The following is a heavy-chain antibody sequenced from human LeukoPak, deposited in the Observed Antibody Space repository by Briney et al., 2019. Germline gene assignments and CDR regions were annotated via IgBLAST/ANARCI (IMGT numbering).Heavy chain of an antibody. CDR3: ARGYLWYYYDSSGYYGY. CDR2: INHSGST. V-gene: IGHV4-34*01. CDR1: GGSFSGYY. J-gene: IGHJ4*02. D-gene: IGHD3-22*01. Sequence: SETLSLTCAVYGGSFSGYYWSWIRQPPGKGQEWIGEINHSGSTNYNPSLKSRVTISVDTSKNPFSLKLSSVTAADTAVYYCARGYLWYYYDSSGYYGYWGQGTLVTVSS.